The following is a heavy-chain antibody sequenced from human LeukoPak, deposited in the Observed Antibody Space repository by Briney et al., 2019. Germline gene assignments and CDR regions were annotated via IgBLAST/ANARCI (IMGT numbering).Heavy chain of an antibody. J-gene: IGHJ3*02. CDR2: INPNSGGT. V-gene: IGHV1-2*02. Sequence: GASVKVSCKASGYTFTGYYMHWVRQAPGQGLEWMGWINPNSGGTNYAQKFQGRVTMARDTSISTAYMELSRLRSDDTAVYYCARVVVVPALHXXAFDIWGQGTMVTVSS. D-gene: IGHD2-2*01. CDR3: ARVVVVPALHXXAFDI. CDR1: GYTFTGYY.